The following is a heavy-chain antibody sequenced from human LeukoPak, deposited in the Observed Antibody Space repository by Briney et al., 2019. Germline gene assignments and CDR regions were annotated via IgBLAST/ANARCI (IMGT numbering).Heavy chain of an antibody. CDR3: ACDREYYYMDV. J-gene: IGHJ6*03. CDR1: GFTVSSNY. Sequence: PEGSLRLSCAASGFTVSSNYMSWVRQAPGKGLEWVSVIYSGGSTYYADSVKGRFTISRDNSKNTLYLQMNSLRAEDTAVYYCACDREYYYMDVWGKGTTVTVSS. V-gene: IGHV3-66*02. CDR2: IYSGGST.